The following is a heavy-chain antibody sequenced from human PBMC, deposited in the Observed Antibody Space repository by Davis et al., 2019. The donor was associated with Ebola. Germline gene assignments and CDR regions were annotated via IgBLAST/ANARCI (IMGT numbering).Heavy chain of an antibody. D-gene: IGHD3-9*01. CDR2: ISGSSGYK. CDR3: ARVNAATGYSRFDT. V-gene: IGHV3-21*04. CDR1: GFTFSSYT. Sequence: GESLKISCAASGFTFSSYTMNWVRQAPGRGLEWVSWISGSSGYKYYAASVKGRLTISRDNAKNSLYLQMNSLRAEDTALYHCARVNAATGYSRFDTWGQGTLVTVSS. J-gene: IGHJ5*01.